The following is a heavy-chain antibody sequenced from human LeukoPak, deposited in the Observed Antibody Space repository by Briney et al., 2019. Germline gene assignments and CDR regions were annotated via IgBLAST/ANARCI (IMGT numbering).Heavy chain of an antibody. CDR3: ARETSQKGAHYMDV. Sequence: SQTLSLTSTVSGGSISSYYWSWIRQPPGKGPEWIGYIYYSGSTNYNPSLKSRVTISVDTSKNQFSLKLSSVTAADTAVYFCARETSQKGAHYMDVWGKGTTVTISS. D-gene: IGHD3-16*01. J-gene: IGHJ6*03. CDR1: GGSISSYY. V-gene: IGHV4-59*01. CDR2: IYYSGST.